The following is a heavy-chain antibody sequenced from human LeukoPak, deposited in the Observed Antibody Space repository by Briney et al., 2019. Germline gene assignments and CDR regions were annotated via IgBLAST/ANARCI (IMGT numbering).Heavy chain of an antibody. J-gene: IGHJ2*01. CDR3: ARCNQGSYQVGYWYFDL. V-gene: IGHV4-39*01. D-gene: IGHD1-26*01. CDR1: GGSISSSSYY. Sequence: PSETLSLTCTVSGGSISSSSYYWGWIRQPPGKGLEWIGSIYYSGSTYYNPSLKSRVTISVDTSKNQFSLKLSSVTAADTAVYYSARCNQGSYQVGYWYFDLWGRGTLVTVSS. CDR2: IYYSGST.